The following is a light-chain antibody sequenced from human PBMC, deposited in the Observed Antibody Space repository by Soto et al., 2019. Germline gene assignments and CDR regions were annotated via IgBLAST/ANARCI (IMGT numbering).Light chain of an antibody. CDR3: QQRSNWPP. Sequence: DIVMTQSPATLSVSPGGRATLSCRASQSVSSYLAWYQQKPGQAPRLLIYDASNRATGIPARFSGSGSGTDFTLTISSLEPEDFAVYYCQQRSNWPPFGQGTRLEIK. CDR2: DAS. V-gene: IGKV3-11*01. J-gene: IGKJ5*01. CDR1: QSVSSY.